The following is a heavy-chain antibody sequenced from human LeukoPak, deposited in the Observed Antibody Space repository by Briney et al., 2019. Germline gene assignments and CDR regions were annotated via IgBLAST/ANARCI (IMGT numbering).Heavy chain of an antibody. J-gene: IGHJ3*02. D-gene: IGHD1-20*01. CDR2: ISAYNGKT. Sequence: ASVKVSCKVSGYTLTELSMHWVRQAPGKGLEWMAYISAYNGKTEYAQKIQGRVTLTTDTSTNTAYMELSSLRSDDTAVYYCAREFWCNDNNCYLSSFDIWGQGTVVTVSS. CDR1: GYTLTELS. CDR3: AREFWCNDNNCYLSSFDI. V-gene: IGHV1-18*01.